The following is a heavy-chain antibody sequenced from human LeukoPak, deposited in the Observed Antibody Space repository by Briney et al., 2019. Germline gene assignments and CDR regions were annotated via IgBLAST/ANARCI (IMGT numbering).Heavy chain of an antibody. CDR2: IYYSGST. CDR1: GGSISSGGYY. V-gene: IGHV4-31*03. CDR3: ARGIAGRPYYFDY. D-gene: IGHD6-13*01. Sequence: SETLSLTCTVSGGSISSGGYYWSWIRQHPGKGLEWTGYIYYSGSTYYNPSLKSRVTISVDTSKNQFSLKLSSVTAADTAVYYCARGIAGRPYYFDYWGQGTLVTVSS. J-gene: IGHJ4*02.